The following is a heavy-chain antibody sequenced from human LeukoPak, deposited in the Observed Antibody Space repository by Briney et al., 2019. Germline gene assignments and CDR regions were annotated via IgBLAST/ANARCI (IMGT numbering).Heavy chain of an antibody. V-gene: IGHV3-7*01. CDR1: GFTFSTYW. J-gene: IGHJ5*02. CDR2: INPDGSQT. Sequence: GGSLRLSCAASGFTFSTYWMNWVRQAPGKGLGWAALINPDGSQTNYVDSVRGRFTISRDNAENSLYLQMNSLRAEDTAVYYCARDLGYGALDPWGQGTLVTVSS. D-gene: IGHD4-17*01. CDR3: ARDLGYGALDP.